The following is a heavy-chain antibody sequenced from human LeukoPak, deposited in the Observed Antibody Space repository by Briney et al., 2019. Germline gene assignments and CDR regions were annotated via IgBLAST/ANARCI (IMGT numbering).Heavy chain of an antibody. CDR2: ISAYNGDT. J-gene: IGHJ4*02. CDR1: GYTFATYG. CDR3: ARGPHSSNFYFFDY. D-gene: IGHD6-13*01. Sequence: GASVKVSCKASGYTFATYGISWVRQAPGQGLEWMGWISAYNGDTNYAQKFQDRVTMTTDTSTSTAYMELRGLGSDDTAVYYCARGPHSSNFYFFDYWGQGTLVTVSS. V-gene: IGHV1-18*01.